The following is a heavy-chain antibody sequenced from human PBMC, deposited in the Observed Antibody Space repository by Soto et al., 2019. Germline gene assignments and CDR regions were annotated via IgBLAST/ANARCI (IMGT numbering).Heavy chain of an antibody. CDR3: ARATGSNHPFDY. CDR1: GFTFSAYW. Sequence: GGSLRLSCAATGFTFSAYWMHLVRPGPGKGLVWVSRISTDGSSTTYADSVKGRFTISRDNAKNTLYLQMNSLRAEDTAVYYCARATGSNHPFDYWGQGSLVTVSS. D-gene: IGHD2-2*01. CDR2: ISTDGSST. V-gene: IGHV3-74*01. J-gene: IGHJ4*02.